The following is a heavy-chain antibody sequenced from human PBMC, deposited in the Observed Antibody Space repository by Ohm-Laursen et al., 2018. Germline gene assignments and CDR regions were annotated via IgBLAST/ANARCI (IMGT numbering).Heavy chain of an antibody. CDR1: GFTFSDYY. CDR2: ISSSGSTI. D-gene: IGHD6-6*01. Sequence: SLRLSCTASGFTFSDYYMGWIRQAPGKGLEWVSYISSSGSTIYYADSVKGRFTISRDNAKNSLYLQMNSLRAEDTAVYYCARARPPTYYYGMDVWGQGTTVTVSS. J-gene: IGHJ6*02. CDR3: ARARPPTYYYGMDV. V-gene: IGHV3-11*01.